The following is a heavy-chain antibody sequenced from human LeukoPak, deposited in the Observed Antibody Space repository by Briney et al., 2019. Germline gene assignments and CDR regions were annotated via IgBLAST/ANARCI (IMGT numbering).Heavy chain of an antibody. D-gene: IGHD3-3*01. J-gene: IGHJ6*02. CDR3: ARVSVEFWSGYYNYYYYGMDV. CDR2: IKQDGSEK. CDR1: GFTFSSYW. Sequence: GGSLRLSCAASGFTFSSYWMTWVRQAPGKGLEWVANIKQDGSEKYYVDSVKGRFTISRDNAKNSLYLQMNSLRAEDTAVYYCARVSVEFWSGYYNYYYYGMDVWGQGTTVTVPS. V-gene: IGHV3-7*01.